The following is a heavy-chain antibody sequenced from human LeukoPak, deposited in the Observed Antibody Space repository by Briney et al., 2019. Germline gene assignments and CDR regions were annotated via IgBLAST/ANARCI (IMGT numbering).Heavy chain of an antibody. CDR1: GFTVSSNY. CDR3: ATEMATIGGGFDY. Sequence: PGGSLRLSCAASGFTVSSNYMSWVRRAPGKGLEWVSVIYSGGSTYYADSVKGRFTISRDNSKNTLYLQMNSLRAEDTAVYYCATEMATIGGGFDYWGQGTLVTVSS. V-gene: IGHV3-53*01. J-gene: IGHJ4*02. CDR2: IYSGGST. D-gene: IGHD5-24*01.